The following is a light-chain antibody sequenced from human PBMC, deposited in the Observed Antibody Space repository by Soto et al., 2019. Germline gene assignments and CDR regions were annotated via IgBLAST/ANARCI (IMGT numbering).Light chain of an antibody. CDR2: VAS. CDR3: QHYGSSPYT. CDR1: QSVSSSY. J-gene: IGKJ2*01. Sequence: EIVLTQSPGTLSLSPGERATLSCRASQSVSSSYLAWYQQKPGQAPRLLIYVASNRATGIPDRFSGSGSGTDFTLTIGRLEPEDFAVYYCQHYGSSPYTFGQGTKLEIK. V-gene: IGKV3-20*01.